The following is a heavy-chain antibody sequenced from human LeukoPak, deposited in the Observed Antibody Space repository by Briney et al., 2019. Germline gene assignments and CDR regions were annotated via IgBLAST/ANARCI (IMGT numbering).Heavy chain of an antibody. CDR3: ARDDLLHRNWFDP. CDR2: MSGSSTYI. J-gene: IGHJ5*02. CDR1: GFTFRSYS. Sequence: GGSLRLSCTASGFTFRSYSMSWVRQAPGKGLEWISSMSGSSTYIYYGDSVRGRFTIYRDNSKNSLYLQMNSLRVEDTAFYYCARDDLLHRNWFDPWGQGTLVTVSS. D-gene: IGHD3-22*01. V-gene: IGHV3-21*04.